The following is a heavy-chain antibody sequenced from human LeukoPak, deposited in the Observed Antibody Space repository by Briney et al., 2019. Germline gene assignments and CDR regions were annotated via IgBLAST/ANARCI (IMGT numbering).Heavy chain of an antibody. CDR2: IYYSGST. Sequence: KTSETLSLTCTVSGGSISSYYWSWIRQPPGKGLEWIGYIYYSGSTNYNPSLKSRVTISVDTSKNQFSLKLSSVTAADTAVYYCAAAGYYYYYMDVWGKGTTVTISS. CDR3: AAAGYYYYYMDV. V-gene: IGHV4-59*01. CDR1: GGSISSYY. J-gene: IGHJ6*03. D-gene: IGHD6-25*01.